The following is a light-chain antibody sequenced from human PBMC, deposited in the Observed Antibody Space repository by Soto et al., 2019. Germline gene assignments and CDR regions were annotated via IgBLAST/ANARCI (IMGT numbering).Light chain of an antibody. V-gene: IGKV1-5*01. CDR3: QQCYMGWT. J-gene: IGKJ1*01. CDR1: QTISSW. Sequence: DIQMTQSPSTLSGSVGDRVTITCRASQTISSWLAWYQHQPGKAPKLLIYDASTLESGVPSRFSGIGSGTEFTLSISSLQPEDFGTYYCQQCYMGWTFGQGTKVDIK. CDR2: DAS.